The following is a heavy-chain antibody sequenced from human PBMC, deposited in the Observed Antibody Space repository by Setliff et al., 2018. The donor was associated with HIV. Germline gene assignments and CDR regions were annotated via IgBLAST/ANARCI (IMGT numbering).Heavy chain of an antibody. CDR2: ISYDGSDK. D-gene: IGHD3-3*01. CDR1: GVTFSRYG. Sequence: GGSMRLSCAASGVTFSRYGMHWVRQATGKGLEWVAVISYDGSDKYYADSVKGRFTISRDNSKNTLYLQMNSLRAEDTAVYYCARERLRFLEWLPLDYCGQGTLVTVSS. V-gene: IGHV3-30*04. CDR3: ARERLRFLEWLPLDY. J-gene: IGHJ4*02.